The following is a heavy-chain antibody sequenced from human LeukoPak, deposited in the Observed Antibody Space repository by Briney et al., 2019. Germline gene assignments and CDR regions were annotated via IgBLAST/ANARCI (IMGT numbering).Heavy chain of an antibody. Sequence: SETLSLTCTVSGGSISSYYWSWIRQPPGKGLGWIGYIYYSGSTNYNPSLKSRVTISVDTSKNQFSLKLSSVTAADTAVYYCARSIAVAGITISAFDIWGQGTMVTVSS. CDR1: GGSISSYY. CDR2: IYYSGST. J-gene: IGHJ3*02. D-gene: IGHD6-19*01. CDR3: ARSIAVAGITISAFDI. V-gene: IGHV4-59*01.